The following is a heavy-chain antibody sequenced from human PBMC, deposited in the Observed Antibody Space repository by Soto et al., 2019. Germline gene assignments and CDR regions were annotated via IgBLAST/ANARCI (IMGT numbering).Heavy chain of an antibody. D-gene: IGHD2-2*01. CDR2: IWYDGSNK. CDR1: GFNFSGYG. J-gene: IGHJ6*02. Sequence: PGGPLRHSCSAAGFNFSGYGMHWVSQAPGKGLEWVAVIWYDGSNKYYADSVKGRFTISRDNSKNTLYLQMNSLRAEDTAVYYCARGYCSSTSCYQYGMDVWGQGTTVTVSS. CDR3: ARGYCSSTSCYQYGMDV. V-gene: IGHV3-33*01.